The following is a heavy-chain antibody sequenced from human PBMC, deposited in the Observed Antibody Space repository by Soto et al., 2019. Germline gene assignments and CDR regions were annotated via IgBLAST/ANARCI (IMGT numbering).Heavy chain of an antibody. J-gene: IGHJ5*02. Sequence: QVQLVQPGAEVRKPGASVKVSCKASGDIFTNFDFNWVRQATVQGLEWIGWMRANSGDTGHDQKFQGRVRMTRDTSMSTAYMELSSLRAEDTAVYYCARYIYGQGFQAWGQGTLVFVSS. V-gene: IGHV1-8*01. CDR3: ARYIYGQGFQA. D-gene: IGHD3-3*02. CDR1: GDIFTNFD. CDR2: MRANSGDT.